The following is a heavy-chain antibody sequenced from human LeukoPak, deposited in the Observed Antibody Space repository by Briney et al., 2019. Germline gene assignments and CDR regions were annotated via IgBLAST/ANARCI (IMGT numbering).Heavy chain of an antibody. CDR2: IKQDGSAR. CDR1: GFTFSNYW. Sequence: GGSLRLSCAASGFTFSNYWVSWVRQAPGKGLEWVAGIKQDGSARYYVDSMKGRFTISRANAKNTLYLQINTLRAEDTAVYYFARVLAGRTLTPRGAFDIWGQGILVAVSA. V-gene: IGHV3-7*01. J-gene: IGHJ3*02. CDR3: ARVLAGRTLTPRGAFDI. D-gene: IGHD3-9*01.